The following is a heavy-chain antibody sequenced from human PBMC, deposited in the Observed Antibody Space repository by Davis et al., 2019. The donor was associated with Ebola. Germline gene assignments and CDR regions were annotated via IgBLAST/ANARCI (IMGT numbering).Heavy chain of an antibody. J-gene: IGHJ4*02. CDR1: GGSFSGYY. CDR2: IFPTGRT. Sequence: PSETLSLTCAVYGGSFSGYYWSWIRQSPGKGLEWIGEIFPTGRTNYNPSLKSRVSISLATSKNQFFLRLNSVTAADTAVYFCAALLGPQIHHGTFHYWGQGALVTVSS. D-gene: IGHD3-16*01. V-gene: IGHV4-34*12. CDR3: AALLGPQIHHGTFHY.